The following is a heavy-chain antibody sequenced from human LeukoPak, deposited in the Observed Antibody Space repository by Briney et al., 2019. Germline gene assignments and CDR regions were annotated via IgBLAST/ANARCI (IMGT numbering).Heavy chain of an antibody. D-gene: IGHD1-14*01. CDR2: ISDDGSNK. J-gene: IGHJ5*02. CDR1: GFTFSTYG. V-gene: IGHV3-30*18. Sequence: GGSLRLSCAASGFTFSTYGIHWVRQAPGKGLEWVAVISDDGSNKYYADSAKGRFTISRDNSKNTLYLQMNSLRAEDTAVYYCAKKYNTGLDPWGQGTLVTVSS. CDR3: AKKYNTGLDP.